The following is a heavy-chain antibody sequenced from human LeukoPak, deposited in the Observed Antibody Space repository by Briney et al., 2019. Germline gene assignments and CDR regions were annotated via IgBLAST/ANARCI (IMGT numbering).Heavy chain of an antibody. V-gene: IGHV1-2*02. CDR2: INPNSGGT. Sequence: ASVNASCKASGYTFTCYYMHWVRQAPGQGPEWMGWINPNSGGTNYAQKFQGRVTMTRDTSISTAYMELSRLRSDDTAVYYCARDRSSGWYEFADYWGQGTLVTVSS. CDR3: ARDRSSGWYEFADY. CDR1: GYTFTCYY. D-gene: IGHD6-19*01. J-gene: IGHJ4*02.